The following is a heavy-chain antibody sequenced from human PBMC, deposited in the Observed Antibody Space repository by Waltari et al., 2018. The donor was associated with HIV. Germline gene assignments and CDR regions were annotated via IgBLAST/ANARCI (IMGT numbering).Heavy chain of an antibody. CDR2: ISGSGGGT. CDR3: AKESIGRFCSSTSCYVQH. J-gene: IGHJ1*01. Sequence: EVQMLESGGGLVQPGGSLRLSCAASGFTFSSSAMTWVRQAPGKGREWVSAISGSGGGTYYADSVKGRFTISRDTSKNTLYLQMNSLRAEDTAVYYCAKESIGRFCSSTSCYVQHWGQGTLVSVSS. CDR1: GFTFSSSA. V-gene: IGHV3-23*01. D-gene: IGHD2-2*01.